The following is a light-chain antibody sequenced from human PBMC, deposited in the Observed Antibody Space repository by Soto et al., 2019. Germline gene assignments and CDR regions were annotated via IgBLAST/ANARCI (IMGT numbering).Light chain of an antibody. CDR1: SSDVGGYNY. V-gene: IGLV2-11*01. CDR3: CSYAGSYTYV. Sequence: QSALTQPRSVSGSPGQSVTISCTGTSSDVGGYNYVSWYQQHPGKAPKLMIYDVSKRPSGVPDRFSGSKSGNTAPLTISGLQAEDEADYYCCSYAGSYTYVFGTGTRSPS. J-gene: IGLJ1*01. CDR2: DVS.